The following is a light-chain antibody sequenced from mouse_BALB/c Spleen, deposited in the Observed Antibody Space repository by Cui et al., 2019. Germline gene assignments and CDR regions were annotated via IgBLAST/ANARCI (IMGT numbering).Light chain of an antibody. J-gene: IGKJ5*01. CDR3: QQHNEYPLT. CDR2: SGS. Sequence: DVQITQSPSYLAASPGETITINCRARKSISKYLAWYQEKPGKTNKLLIYSGSTLQSGIPSRFSGSGSGTDFTLTISSLEPEDFAMYYCQQHNEYPLTFGAGTKLELK. CDR1: KSISKY. V-gene: IGKV16-104*01.